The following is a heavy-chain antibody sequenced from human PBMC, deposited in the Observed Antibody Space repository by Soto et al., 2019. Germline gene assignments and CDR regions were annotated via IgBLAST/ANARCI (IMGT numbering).Heavy chain of an antibody. CDR3: AMEYCSSTSCYRDY. V-gene: IGHV1-69*02. J-gene: IGHJ4*02. CDR1: GGTISVYT. CDR2: IIPILGIA. D-gene: IGHD2-2*02. Sequence: VQRVQSGAEVKKPRTSVEVSCMASGGTISVYTSSCVRQAPGQWIEWMGRIIPILGIASYAQKFQGRVTITADKSTSTAYMELSSLRSEDTAVYYCAMEYCSSTSCYRDYWGQGTLVTVSS.